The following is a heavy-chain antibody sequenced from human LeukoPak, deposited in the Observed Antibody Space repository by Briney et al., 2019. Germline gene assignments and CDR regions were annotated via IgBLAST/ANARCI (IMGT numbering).Heavy chain of an antibody. J-gene: IGHJ4*02. V-gene: IGHV3-48*02. D-gene: IGHD6-19*01. CDR2: ISSSSNTV. CDR3: ARDTTRSGWHYFDY. Sequence: PGGSLRLSCAASGFTFSYYSMNWVRQAPGKGLEWVSYISSSSNTVYYADSVKGRFTISRDNAKNSLYLQMNSLRDEDTAVYYCARDTTRSGWHYFDYWGQGTLVTVSS. CDR1: GFTFSYYS.